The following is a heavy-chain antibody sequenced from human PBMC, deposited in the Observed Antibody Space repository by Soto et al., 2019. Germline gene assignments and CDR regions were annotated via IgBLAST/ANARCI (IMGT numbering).Heavy chain of an antibody. D-gene: IGHD6-19*01. Sequence: RASVKVSCKASGYTFTAYFMHWVRQAPGQGLEWMGWINPHSGVTKYAQKFQDWVTMTRDTSITTAYMELRGLRSDDTAVYYCATNPWGNGWYHFDSWGQETLVTAPQ. V-gene: IGHV1-2*04. J-gene: IGHJ4*02. CDR3: ATNPWGNGWYHFDS. CDR2: INPHSGVT. CDR1: GYTFTAYF.